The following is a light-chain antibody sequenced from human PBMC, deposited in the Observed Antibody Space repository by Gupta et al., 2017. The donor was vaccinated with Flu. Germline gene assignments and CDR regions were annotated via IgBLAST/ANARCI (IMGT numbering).Light chain of an antibody. CDR2: DAS. CDR3: HQRSNWRYT. J-gene: IGKJ2*01. CDR1: QSVSSY. Sequence: PATLSLSPGERATLSCRASQSVSSYLAWYQQKPGQAPRLLIYDASNRSTGIPARFSGSGSGTDFTLTIISLEPEDFAVYYCHQRSNWRYTFGQGTKLEIK. V-gene: IGKV3-11*01.